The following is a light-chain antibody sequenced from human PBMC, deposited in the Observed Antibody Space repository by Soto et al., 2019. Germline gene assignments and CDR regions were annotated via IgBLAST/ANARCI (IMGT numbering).Light chain of an antibody. Sequence: DIQMTQSPSTLAASVGDRVSITCRASQSIGTLLAWYQQKAGKAPKLLIFDVSNLESGVPSRFSGSGSGTEFTLTISSLQPDDCVTYNCQQYNSYPYTFGQGTKLE. J-gene: IGKJ2*01. V-gene: IGKV1-5*01. CDR2: DVS. CDR3: QQYNSYPYT. CDR1: QSIGTL.